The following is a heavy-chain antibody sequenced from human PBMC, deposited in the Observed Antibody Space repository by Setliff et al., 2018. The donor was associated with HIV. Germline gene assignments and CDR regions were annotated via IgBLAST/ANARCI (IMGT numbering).Heavy chain of an antibody. V-gene: IGHV7-4-1*01. J-gene: IGHJ5*02. CDR1: GYNFENYA. CDR2: INANSGSP. Sequence: ASVKVSCKTSGYNFENYAINWVRQAPGQGLEWMGWINANSGSPTYAQAFTGRFLFSVDTVVATAYRQIHNLKTEDTAVYYCARGLYGDYGGDLNWLDPWGHGTRVTVSS. D-gene: IGHD4-17*01. CDR3: ARGLYGDYGGDLNWLDP.